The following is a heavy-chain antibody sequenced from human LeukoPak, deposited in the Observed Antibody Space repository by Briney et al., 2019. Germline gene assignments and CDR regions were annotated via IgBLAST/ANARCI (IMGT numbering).Heavy chain of an antibody. CDR3: AREQGVTSPGGDH. CDR1: GGTFSSYA. CDR2: IIPILGIA. J-gene: IGHJ4*02. V-gene: IGHV1-69*04. D-gene: IGHD4-23*01. Sequence: ASVKVSCKASGGTFSSYAISWVRQAPGQGLEWMGRIIPILGIANYAQKFQGRVTITADKSTSTAYMELSSLRSEDTAVYYCAREQGVTSPGGDHWGQGTLVTVSS.